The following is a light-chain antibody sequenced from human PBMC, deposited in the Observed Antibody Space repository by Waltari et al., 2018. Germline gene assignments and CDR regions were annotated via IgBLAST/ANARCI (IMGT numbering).Light chain of an antibody. CDR2: DAS. V-gene: IGKV3-20*01. CDR1: EIIGRT. J-gene: IGKJ1*01. CDR3: QKYGTRPAT. Sequence: IVLTKSPGTLSLSPGERATPSCRASEIIGRTLAWYQQKPGQPPRLLVYDASSRATGIPNRFSGSGSGTDFSLTISRLEPEDFAVYFCQKYGTRPATFGQGTKVEI.